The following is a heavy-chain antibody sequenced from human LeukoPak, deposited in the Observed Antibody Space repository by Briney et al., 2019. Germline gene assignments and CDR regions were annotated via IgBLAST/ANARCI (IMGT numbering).Heavy chain of an antibody. CDR1: GFTVTTNH. Sequence: GSLRLSCAASGFTVTTNHMSWVRQPPGKGLEWIGSIYYSGSTYYNPSLKSRVTISVDTSKNQFSLKLSSVTAADTAVYYCARIDTIFGVVVFDYWGQGTLVTVSS. D-gene: IGHD3-3*01. CDR2: IYYSGST. CDR3: ARIDTIFGVVVFDY. V-gene: IGHV4-38-2*01. J-gene: IGHJ4*02.